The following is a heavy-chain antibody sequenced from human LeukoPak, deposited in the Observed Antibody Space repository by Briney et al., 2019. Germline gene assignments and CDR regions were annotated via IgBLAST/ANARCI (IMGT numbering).Heavy chain of an antibody. CDR1: GFTFSSYG. CDR3: ARDKRAMVRGVIVY. CDR2: ISYDGSNK. J-gene: IGHJ4*02. V-gene: IGHV3-30*19. D-gene: IGHD3-10*01. Sequence: GGSLRLSCAASGFTFSSYGMHWVRQAPGKGLEWVAVISYDGSNKYYADSVKGRFTISRDNSKNTLYLQMNSLRAEDTAVYYCARDKRAMVRGVIVYWGQGTLVTVSS.